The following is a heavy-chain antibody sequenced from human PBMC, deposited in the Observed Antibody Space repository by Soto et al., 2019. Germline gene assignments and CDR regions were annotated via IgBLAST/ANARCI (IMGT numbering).Heavy chain of an antibody. D-gene: IGHD2-21*02. J-gene: IGHJ3*02. Sequence: GESLKISCKGSGYSFINYWIAWVRQMPGKGLEWMGIIYPGDSDTRYSPSFQGQVTISADKSISTAYLQWSSLKASDTAMYYCATPRGDYYGGFDIWGQGTMVTVSS. CDR2: IYPGDSDT. V-gene: IGHV5-51*01. CDR3: ATPRGDYYGGFDI. CDR1: GYSFINYW.